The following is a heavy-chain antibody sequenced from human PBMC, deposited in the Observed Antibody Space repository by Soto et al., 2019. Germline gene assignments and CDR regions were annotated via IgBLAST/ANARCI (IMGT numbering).Heavy chain of an antibody. J-gene: IGHJ3*02. D-gene: IGHD3-3*01. V-gene: IGHV1-46*01. CDR3: ARDGGITIFGVVMDAFDI. CDR1: GYTFTSYY. CDR2: INPSGGST. Sequence: ASVKVSCKASGYTFTSYYMHWVRQAPGQGLEWMGIINPSGGSTSYAQKFQGRVTMTRDMSTSTVYMELSSLRSEDTAVYYCARDGGITIFGVVMDAFDIWGQGTMVTVSS.